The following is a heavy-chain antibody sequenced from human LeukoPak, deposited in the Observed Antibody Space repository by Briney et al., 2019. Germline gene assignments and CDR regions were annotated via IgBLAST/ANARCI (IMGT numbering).Heavy chain of an antibody. J-gene: IGHJ3*02. Sequence: SETLSLTCTVSGGSISRYYWSWIRQSAGKGLEWIGRIYASGSSGNTKYNPSLKSRVTISLDTSKNRFSLKVNSVTAADMAVYYCARDRDLRPHTSFDIWGQGTLVTVSP. CDR2: IYASGSSGNT. V-gene: IGHV4-4*07. CDR1: GGSISRYY. CDR3: ARDRDLRPHTSFDI. D-gene: IGHD2-21*01.